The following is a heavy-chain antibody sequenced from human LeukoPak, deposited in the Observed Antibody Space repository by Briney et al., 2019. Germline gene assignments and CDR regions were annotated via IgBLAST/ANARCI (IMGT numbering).Heavy chain of an antibody. V-gene: IGHV1-2*02. CDR2: INPNSGGT. J-gene: IGHJ6*03. D-gene: IGHD6-6*01. CDR3: ARDGVAAPLSRYYMDV. Sequence: ASVKVSCKASGYTFTGYYMHWVRQAPGQGLEWMGWINPNSGGTDYAQKFQGRVTMTRDTSISTAYMELSRLRSDDTAVYYCARDGVAAPLSRYYMDVWGKGTTVTVSS. CDR1: GYTFTGYY.